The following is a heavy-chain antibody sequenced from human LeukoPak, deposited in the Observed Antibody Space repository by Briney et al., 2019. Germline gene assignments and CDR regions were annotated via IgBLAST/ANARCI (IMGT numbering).Heavy chain of an antibody. CDR2: IRSKANSYAT. V-gene: IGHV3-73*01. CDR3: TRLTYGSGSYSPGGY. D-gene: IGHD3-10*01. J-gene: IGHJ4*02. CDR1: GFTFSGSA. Sequence: GGSLKLSCAASGFTFSGSAMHWVRQASGKGLEWVGRIRSKANSYATAYAASVKGRFTISRDDSKNTAYLQMNSLKTEDTAVYYCTRLTYGSGSYSPGGYWGQGTLVTVSS.